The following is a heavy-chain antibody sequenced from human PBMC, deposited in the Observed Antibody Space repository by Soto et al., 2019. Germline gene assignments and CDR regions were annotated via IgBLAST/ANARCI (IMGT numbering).Heavy chain of an antibody. Sequence: EVQLLESGGSLVQPGGSLRLSCAASGFTFSRYAMSWVCQAPGAGLEWVSGISASGGHTYYADSVKGRFTISRDNSRNTVFLQMNSLTAEDTALYYCGKDPNGDYVGAHDMWGRGTMVTVSS. CDR2: ISASGGHT. D-gene: IGHD4-17*01. CDR3: GKDPNGDYVGAHDM. V-gene: IGHV3-23*01. J-gene: IGHJ3*02. CDR1: GFTFSRYA.